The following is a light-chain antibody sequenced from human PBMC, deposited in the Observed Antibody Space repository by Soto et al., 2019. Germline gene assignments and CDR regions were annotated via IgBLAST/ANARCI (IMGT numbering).Light chain of an antibody. CDR2: KAS. CDR1: QTITNL. J-gene: IGKJ1*01. Sequence: DIQMTQSPSTLSASVGDRVTITCRASQTITNLLAWYQQKPGKAPKLLIYKASSLESGVPSRFSGAGSGTEFPLTISSLQPDDFATYYCQHSGTFGQGTKVEIK. V-gene: IGKV1-5*03. CDR3: QHSGT.